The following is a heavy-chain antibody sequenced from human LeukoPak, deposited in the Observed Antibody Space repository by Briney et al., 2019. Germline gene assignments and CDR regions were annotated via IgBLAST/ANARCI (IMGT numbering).Heavy chain of an antibody. CDR3: ARGSSLRGGGAFDI. D-gene: IGHD5/OR15-5a*01. J-gene: IGHJ3*02. CDR1: GYTFTSYG. Sequence: ASVKVSCKASGYTFTSYGISWVRQAPGQGLEWMGWMNPNSGNTGYAQKFQGRVTMTRNTSISTAYMELSSLRSEDTAVYYCARGSSLRGGGAFDIWGQGTMVTVSS. V-gene: IGHV1-8*02. CDR2: MNPNSGNT.